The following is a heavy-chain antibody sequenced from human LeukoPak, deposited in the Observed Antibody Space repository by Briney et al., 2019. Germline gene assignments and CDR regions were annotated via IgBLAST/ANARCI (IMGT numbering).Heavy chain of an antibody. D-gene: IGHD3-10*01. J-gene: IGHJ4*02. CDR1: GFTLSSYG. CDR3: AKDRGLITMVRGAYFDY. Sequence: GGSLRLSCAASGFTLSSYGMHWVRQAPGKGLEWVAVISYDGGNTYYADSVKGRFTISRDISKNSLSLQMNSLRPEDAAVYHCAKDRGLITMVRGAYFDYWGQGTLVTVSS. CDR2: ISYDGGNT. V-gene: IGHV3-30*18.